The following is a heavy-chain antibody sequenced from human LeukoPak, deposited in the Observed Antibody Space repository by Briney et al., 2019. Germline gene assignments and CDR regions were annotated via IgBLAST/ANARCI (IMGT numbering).Heavy chain of an antibody. D-gene: IGHD3-22*01. V-gene: IGHV3-30-3*01. Sequence: GGSLRLSCAASGFTFSSYAMHWVRQAPGKGLVWVAIISYDGSNKYYADSVKGRFTISRDNSKNTLYLQINSLRAEDTAVYYCATDPDSSGYYYPIFDYWGQGTLVTVSS. CDR3: ATDPDSSGYYYPIFDY. J-gene: IGHJ4*02. CDR2: ISYDGSNK. CDR1: GFTFSSYA.